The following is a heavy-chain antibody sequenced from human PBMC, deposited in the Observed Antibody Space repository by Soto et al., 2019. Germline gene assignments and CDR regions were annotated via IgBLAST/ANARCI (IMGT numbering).Heavy chain of an antibody. CDR2: INTYNGNT. Sequence: QVQLVQSGAEVKNPGASVKVSCKASGYTFTRYGIGWARQAPGQGLEWMGWINTYNGNTNYAQNVQGRDTLXTXTXPSTAYMELRSLRSNDTAIYYCAMVDVYVTPSPQDVWGQGTTVIVSS. CDR3: AMVDVYVTPSPQDV. J-gene: IGHJ6*02. V-gene: IGHV1-18*01. D-gene: IGHD3-16*01. CDR1: GYTFTRYG.